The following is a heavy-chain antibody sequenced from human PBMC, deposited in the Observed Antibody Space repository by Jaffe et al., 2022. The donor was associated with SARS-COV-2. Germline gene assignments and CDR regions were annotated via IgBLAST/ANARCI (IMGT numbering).Heavy chain of an antibody. V-gene: IGHV1-2*06. D-gene: IGHD6-25*01. CDR3: ARDLAVREGAAALGY. CDR1: GYTFTGYY. CDR2: INPNSGGT. Sequence: QVQLVQSGAEVKKPGASVKVSCKASGYTFTGYYMHWVRQAPGQGLEWMGRINPNSGGTNYAQKFQGRVTMTRDTSISTAYMELSRLRSDDTAVYYCARDLAVREGAAALGYWGQGTLVTVSS. J-gene: IGHJ4*02.